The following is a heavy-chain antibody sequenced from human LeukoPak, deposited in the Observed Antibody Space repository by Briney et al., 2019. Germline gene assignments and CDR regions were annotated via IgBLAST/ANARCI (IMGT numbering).Heavy chain of an antibody. CDR1: GGSFSGYY. J-gene: IGHJ5*02. CDR3: ARGNVMRWDSLNWFDP. Sequence: PSETLSLTCAVYGGSFSGYYWSWIRQPPGKGLEWIGEINHSGSTNYNPSLKSRVTISVDTSKNQSSLKLSSVTAADTAVYYCARGNVMRWDSLNWFDPWGQGTLVTVSS. CDR2: INHSGST. V-gene: IGHV4-34*01. D-gene: IGHD1-26*01.